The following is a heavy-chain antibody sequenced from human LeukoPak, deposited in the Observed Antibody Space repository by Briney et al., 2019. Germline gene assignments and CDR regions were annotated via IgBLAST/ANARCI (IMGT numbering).Heavy chain of an antibody. CDR2: ISGSGGST. V-gene: IGHV3-23*01. CDR1: VFTFSSYA. J-gene: IGHJ4*02. D-gene: IGHD3-10*01. Sequence: GASLRLSCAASVFTFSSYAMSWVRQAPGKGLEWVSAISGSGGSTYYADSVKGRFTISRDNSKNTLYLQMNSLRAEDTAVYYCARQARGYGSGSFFGYWGQGTLVTVSS. CDR3: ARQARGYGSGSFFGY.